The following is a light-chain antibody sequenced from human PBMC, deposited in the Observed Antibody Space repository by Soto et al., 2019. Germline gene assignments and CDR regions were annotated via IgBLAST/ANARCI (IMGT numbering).Light chain of an antibody. CDR1: QSVNARY. Sequence: IVSTQSPCTLSLSPGERAPLSCRTSQSVNARYLAWYRQKPGQAPRLLIYGASNRATGIPDRFSGSGSGTDFTLTISRLEPEDFAVYYCQQYGSSGTFGQGTKVDIK. V-gene: IGKV3-20*01. J-gene: IGKJ1*01. CDR2: GAS. CDR3: QQYGSSGT.